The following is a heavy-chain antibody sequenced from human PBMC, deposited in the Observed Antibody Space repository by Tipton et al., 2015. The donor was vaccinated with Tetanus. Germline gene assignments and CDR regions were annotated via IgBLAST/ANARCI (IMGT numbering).Heavy chain of an antibody. CDR2: VYYSGTT. J-gene: IGHJ4*02. D-gene: IGHD6-19*01. CDR1: GGSINPYY. V-gene: IGHV4-59*08. CDR3: ARYYTVTDTGYYFDN. Sequence: TLSLTCSVSGGSINPYYWSWIRQPPGKGLEWIGYVYYSGTTNYNPSLKSRVTISADTSKNQFSLKVSSVTAADTAIYYCARYYTVTDTGYYFDNWGQGALVTVSS.